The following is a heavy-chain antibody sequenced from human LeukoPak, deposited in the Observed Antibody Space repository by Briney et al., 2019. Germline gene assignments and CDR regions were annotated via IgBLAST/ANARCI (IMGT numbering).Heavy chain of an antibody. J-gene: IGHJ4*02. CDR1: GGSSSGYY. D-gene: IGHD2-15*01. V-gene: IGHV4-34*01. CDR3: ARGLSRASYYFDY. Sequence: SETLSLTCAVYGGSSSGYYWSWIRQPPGKGLEWIGEINHSGSTNYNPSLKSRVTISVDTSKNQFSLKLSSVTAADTAVYYCARGLSRASYYFDYWGQGTLVTVSS. CDR2: INHSGST.